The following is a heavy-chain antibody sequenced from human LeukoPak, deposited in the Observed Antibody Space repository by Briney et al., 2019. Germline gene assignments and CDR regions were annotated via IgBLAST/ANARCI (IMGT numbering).Heavy chain of an antibody. J-gene: IGHJ4*02. CDR3: ARGGKATVVPM. CDR1: GGSINSDD. D-gene: IGHD4-23*01. V-gene: IGHV4-4*07. Sequence: SETLSLTCTVSGGSINSDDGSWIRQPAGKGLEWIGRIYSSGSTNYNPSLKSRVSMSVGTSKNQFCLKLTSVTAADTAVYYCARGGKATVVPMWGQVILVTVSS. CDR2: IYSSGST.